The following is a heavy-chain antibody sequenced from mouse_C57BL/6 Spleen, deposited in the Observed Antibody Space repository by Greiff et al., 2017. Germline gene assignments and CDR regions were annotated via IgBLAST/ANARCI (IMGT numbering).Heavy chain of an antibody. V-gene: IGHV1-69*01. D-gene: IGHD3-2*02. CDR1: GYTFTSYW. CDR2: IDPSDSYT. Sequence: VQLQQPGAELVMPGASVKLSCKASGYTFTSYWMHWVKQRPGQGLEWIGEIDPSDSYTTYNQKFKGKSTLTVDKSSSTAYMQLRSLSYEDSAVYDCSRAEGLRLRMFDDWGQGTIVTVYA. CDR3: SRAEGLRLRMFDD. J-gene: IGHJ3*01.